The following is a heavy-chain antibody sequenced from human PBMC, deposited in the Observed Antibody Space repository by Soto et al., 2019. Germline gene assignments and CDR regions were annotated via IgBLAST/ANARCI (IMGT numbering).Heavy chain of an antibody. V-gene: IGHV1-24*01. CDR2: FDPEDGET. J-gene: IGHJ4*02. CDR3: ATALYVGATIYFDY. D-gene: IGHD1-26*01. CDR1: GYTSTNYG. Sequence: ASVKVSCKASGYTSTNYGMHWVRQAPGKGLEWMGGFDPEDGETIYAQKFQGRVTMTEDTSTDTAYMELSSLRSEDTAVYYCATALYVGATIYFDYWGQGTLVTVSS.